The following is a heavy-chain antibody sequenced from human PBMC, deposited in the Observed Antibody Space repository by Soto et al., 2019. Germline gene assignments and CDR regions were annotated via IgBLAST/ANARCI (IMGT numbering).Heavy chain of an antibody. V-gene: IGHV3-53*01. CDR3: ARVGSWWYNRLLDY. CDR1: GFTVSSNY. Sequence: PGGSLRLSCAASGFTVSSNYMSWVRQAPGKGLEWVSVIYSGGSTYYADSVKGRFTISRDNSKNTLYLQMNSLRAEDTAVYYCARVGSWWYNRLLDYWGQGTLVTVSS. J-gene: IGHJ4*02. D-gene: IGHD1-1*01. CDR2: IYSGGST.